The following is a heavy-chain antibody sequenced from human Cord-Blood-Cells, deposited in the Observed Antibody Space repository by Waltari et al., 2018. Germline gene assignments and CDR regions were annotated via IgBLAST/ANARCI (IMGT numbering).Heavy chain of an antibody. CDR2: INHSVST. D-gene: IGHD2-2*01. CDR3: ARRRNIVVVPASNYNWFDP. Sequence: QVQLQQWGAGLLKPSETLSLTCAVYGGSFSGYYWSWIRQPPGKGLEWIGEINHSVSTNYNPSLKSRVTISVDTSKNQFSLKLSSVTAADTAVYYCARRRNIVVVPASNYNWFDPWGQGTLVTVSS. V-gene: IGHV4-34*01. CDR1: GGSFSGYY. J-gene: IGHJ5*02.